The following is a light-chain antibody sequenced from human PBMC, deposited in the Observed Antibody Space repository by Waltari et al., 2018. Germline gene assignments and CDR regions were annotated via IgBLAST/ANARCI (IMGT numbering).Light chain of an antibody. CDR2: EVS. J-gene: IGLJ1*01. CDR3: SSYTTSSAPGV. V-gene: IGLV2-14*01. CDR1: DRDVGAYYF. Sequence: QSALTPPASVSGSPGQSITISCSATDRDVGAYYFVPWYQQPPGKAPHLIISEVSNRPSGISNRFSASKSGNTASLTISGLQAEDEADYYCSSYTTSSAPGVFGTGTRVTVL.